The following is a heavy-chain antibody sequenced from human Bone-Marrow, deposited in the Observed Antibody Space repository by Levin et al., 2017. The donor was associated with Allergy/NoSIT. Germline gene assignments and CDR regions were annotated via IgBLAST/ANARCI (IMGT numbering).Heavy chain of an antibody. J-gene: IGHJ4*02. CDR3: ATGKYCSGGSCYFDY. CDR1: GGSITSGDYY. V-gene: IGHV4-30-4*01. CDR2: ISYSGTT. Sequence: SETLSLTCTVSGGSITSGDYYWSWIRQPPGKGLEWIGYISYSGTTYYNPPLQSRVTISVDTSKNQVSLTLSSVTAADTAVYSCATGKYCSGGSCYFDYWGQGTLVTVSS. D-gene: IGHD2-15*01.